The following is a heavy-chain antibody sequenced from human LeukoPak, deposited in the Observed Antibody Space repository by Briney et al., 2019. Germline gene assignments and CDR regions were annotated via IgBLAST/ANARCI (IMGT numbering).Heavy chain of an antibody. V-gene: IGHV1-18*01. CDR1: GYTFTNYG. D-gene: IGHD4-23*01. J-gene: IGHJ4*02. Sequence: ASVKVSCKASGYTFTNYGISWVRQAPGQGLEWMGWISAYNGNTNYAQKLQGRVTMTTDTSTSTAYMELRSLRSDDTAVYYCAREIAVPHTTVGFDFWGQGTLVTVSS. CDR2: ISAYNGNT. CDR3: AREIAVPHTTVGFDF.